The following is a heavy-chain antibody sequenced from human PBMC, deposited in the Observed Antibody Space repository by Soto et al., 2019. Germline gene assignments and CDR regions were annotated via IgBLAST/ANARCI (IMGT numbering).Heavy chain of an antibody. CDR2: MNHNSGNT. CDR3: ARGPLFRGTAARNYYYYYMDV. J-gene: IGHJ6*03. CDR1: GYTCTSYD. V-gene: IGHV1-8*01. D-gene: IGHD6-6*01. Sequence: QVQLVQSGAEVKKPGASVKVSCKASGYTCTSYDSNWVRQSTGQGLEWMGWMNHNSGNTGFAQKFQGRVTLTRNTSINTAYMELSSLRSEDTAVYYCARGPLFRGTAARNYYYYYMDVWGKGATVTVSS.